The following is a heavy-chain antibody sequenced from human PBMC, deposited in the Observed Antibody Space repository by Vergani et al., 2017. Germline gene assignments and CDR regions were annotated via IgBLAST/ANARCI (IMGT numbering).Heavy chain of an antibody. V-gene: IGHV3-23*01. CDR3: ATDCNGGWPPYHDAFDI. Sequence: EVQLLESGGGLVQPGGSLRLSCAASGFTFSSYAMSWVRQAPGKGLEWVSAISGSGGSTYYADSVKGRFTISRDNSKNTLYLQMNSLIAEDTAVYYCATDCNGGWPPYHDAFDIWGQGTMVTVSS. CDR1: GFTFSSYA. D-gene: IGHD6-19*01. J-gene: IGHJ3*02. CDR2: ISGSGGST.